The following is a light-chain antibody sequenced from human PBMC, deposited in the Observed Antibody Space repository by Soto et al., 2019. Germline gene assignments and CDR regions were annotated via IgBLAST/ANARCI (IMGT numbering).Light chain of an antibody. CDR3: HQYGISGHT. CDR2: GAS. Sequence: EIVLTQSPGTLSLFPGERATLSFRASQSVSSSSLAWYQQKPGQAPRLLIYGASSRATGIPDRFSGSGSGTDFTLTISTLAPEDFAVYCCHQYGISGHTFGQGTKLEIK. J-gene: IGKJ2*01. CDR1: QSVSSSS. V-gene: IGKV3-20*01.